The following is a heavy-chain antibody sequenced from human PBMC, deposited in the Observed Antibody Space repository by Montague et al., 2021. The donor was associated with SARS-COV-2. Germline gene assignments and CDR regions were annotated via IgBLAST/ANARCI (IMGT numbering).Heavy chain of an antibody. D-gene: IGHD1-1*01. J-gene: IGHJ6*02. CDR2: TYYRSKWYN. V-gene: IGHV6-1*01. CDR3: TSGREGNYNVMDV. Sequence: CAISGDSVSSSGATWNWVRQSPSRGLEWLGRTYYRSKWYNDYAVSVRGRVTINPDTSKNQFSLQLNSVTPEDTAIYYCTSGREGNYNVMDVWGQGTTVTVSS. CDR1: GDSVSSSGAT.